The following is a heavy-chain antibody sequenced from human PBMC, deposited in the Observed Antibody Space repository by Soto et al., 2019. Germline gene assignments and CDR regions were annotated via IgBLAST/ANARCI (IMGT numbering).Heavy chain of an antibody. CDR2: INAGNGNT. CDR3: ARSGCLSLGAFDI. CDR1: GYTFTSYA. V-gene: IGHV1-3*01. J-gene: IGHJ3*02. Sequence: ASVKVSCKASGYTFTSYAMHWVRQAPGQRLEWMGWINAGNGNTKYSQKFQGRVTITRDTSASTAYMELSSLRSEDTAVYYCARSGCLSLGAFDIWGQGTMVTVSS. D-gene: IGHD3-16*01.